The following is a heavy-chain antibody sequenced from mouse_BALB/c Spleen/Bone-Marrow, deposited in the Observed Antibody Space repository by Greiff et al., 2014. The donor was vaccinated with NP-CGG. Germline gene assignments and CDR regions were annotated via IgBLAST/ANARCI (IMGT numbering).Heavy chain of an antibody. CDR3: ALGVRLYWFFDV. V-gene: IGHV1-26*01. CDR2: NNPKNGDS. CDR1: GYTFTDYY. D-gene: IGHD2-14*01. J-gene: IGHJ1*01. Sequence: EVQLQQSGPELVKPGASVKMSCKASGYTFTDYYMKWVKQSHGKSLEWIGDNNPKNGDSFYSQKFKGKATLTVDKSSNTAYMQLDSLTSDDSAVYYCALGVRLYWFFDVWGAGTTATVSS.